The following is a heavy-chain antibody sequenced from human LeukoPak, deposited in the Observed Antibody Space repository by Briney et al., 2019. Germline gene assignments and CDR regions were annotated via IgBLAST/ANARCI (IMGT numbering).Heavy chain of an antibody. J-gene: IGHJ3*02. CDR2: IGSSSSTI. V-gene: IGHV3-48*02. CDR3: ARWWNAFDI. CDR1: GFTFSSYE. D-gene: IGHD2-15*01. Sequence: PGRSLRLSCAASGFTFSSYEMNWVRQAPGKGLEWVSYIGSSSSTIYYADSVKGRFTISRDNAKYSLYLQMNSLRDEDTAVYYCARWWNAFDIWGQGTMVTVSS.